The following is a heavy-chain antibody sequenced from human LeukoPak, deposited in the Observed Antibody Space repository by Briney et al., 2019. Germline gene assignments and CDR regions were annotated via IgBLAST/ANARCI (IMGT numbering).Heavy chain of an antibody. J-gene: IGHJ5*02. V-gene: IGHV4-34*01. CDR3: ARKRQITILINWFDP. D-gene: IGHD3-3*01. CDR2: INHSGST. Sequence: TSSETLSLTCAVYGGSFSGYYWSWIRQPPGKGLEWIGEINHSGSTNYNPSLTSRVTISVDTSKNQFSLKLSSVTAADTAVYYCARKRQITILINWFDPWGQGTLVTVSS. CDR1: GGSFSGYY.